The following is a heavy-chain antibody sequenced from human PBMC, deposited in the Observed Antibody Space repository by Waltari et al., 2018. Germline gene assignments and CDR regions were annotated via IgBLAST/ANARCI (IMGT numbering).Heavy chain of an antibody. CDR3: AKGLWESPPYYYYAMDV. CDR2: ISYDGSKT. Sequence: QVQLVESGGGVVQPGRSLRLSCAASGFNFTTHGMPWVRQAPGKGLEWVTLISYDGSKTYYADSVKGRFTIARDNSKDTVYLQMNSLRAEDTAVYYCAKGLWESPPYYYYAMDVWGQ. J-gene: IGHJ6*02. CDR1: GFNFTTHG. D-gene: IGHD3-10*01. V-gene: IGHV3-30*18.